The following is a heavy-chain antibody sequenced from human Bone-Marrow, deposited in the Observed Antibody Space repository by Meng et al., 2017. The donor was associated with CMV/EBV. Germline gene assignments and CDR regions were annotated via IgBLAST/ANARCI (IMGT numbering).Heavy chain of an antibody. Sequence: ASVKVSCKASGYTFTGYYMHWVRQAPGQGLEWMGWINPNSGGTNYAQKFQGRVTMTRDTSISTAYMELSRLRSDDTAVYYCARDRYCSSTSCYYYYGMDVWGQGTTVTVSS. CDR1: GYTFTGYY. D-gene: IGHD2-2*01. CDR3: ARDRYCSSTSCYYYYGMDV. J-gene: IGHJ6*02. V-gene: IGHV1-2*02. CDR2: INPNSGGT.